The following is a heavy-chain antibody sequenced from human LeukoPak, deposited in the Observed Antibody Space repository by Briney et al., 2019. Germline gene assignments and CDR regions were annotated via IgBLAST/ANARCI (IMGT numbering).Heavy chain of an antibody. V-gene: IGHV3-7*01. Sequence: PGGSLRLSFAAPGFTLSSYWVSSVRQAPGKGLGWVANIMQDGSEKYYVDSVKGRFTISRHNAKNSMYLQMNSLRAEDTAVYYCARVGPITMIVVTPYYFDYWGQGTLVTVSS. J-gene: IGHJ4*02. CDR3: ARVGPITMIVVTPYYFDY. CDR1: GFTLSSYW. D-gene: IGHD3-22*01. CDR2: IMQDGSEK.